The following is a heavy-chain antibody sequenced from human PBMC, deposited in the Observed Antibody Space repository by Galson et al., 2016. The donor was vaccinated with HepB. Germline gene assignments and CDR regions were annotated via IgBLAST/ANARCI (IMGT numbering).Heavy chain of an antibody. CDR2: IYYSGST. D-gene: IGHD5-18*01. Sequence: SETLSLTCTVSGGSVSSAYHYWTWIRQPPGKGLEWIGYIYYSGSTNYNPSLKSRVTISVDTSKNQFSLKLSSVTAADTAVYYCARYTWIHLWPTAYFDYWGQGTLVTVSS. CDR1: GGSVSSAYHY. CDR3: ARYTWIHLWPTAYFDY. V-gene: IGHV4-61*01. J-gene: IGHJ4*02.